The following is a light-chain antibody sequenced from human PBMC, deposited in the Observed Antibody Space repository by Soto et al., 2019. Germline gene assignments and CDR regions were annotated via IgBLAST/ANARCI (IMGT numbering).Light chain of an antibody. V-gene: IGKV1-6*01. Sequence: AIQMTQSPSSLSASVGDRVTITCRASEGIRNDLGWYQQKPGKAPKLLIFAASRLQSGVPSRFSGSGSGTDFTLTISSLQPEDFATYYCLQDYNYPPTFGQGTKLEIK. J-gene: IGKJ2*01. CDR1: EGIRND. CDR3: LQDYNYPPT. CDR2: AAS.